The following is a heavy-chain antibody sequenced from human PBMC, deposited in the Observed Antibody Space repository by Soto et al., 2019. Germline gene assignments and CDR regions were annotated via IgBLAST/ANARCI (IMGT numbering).Heavy chain of an antibody. CDR2: IYHSGST. CDR1: GGSISSSNW. CDR3: ARSARVVVPAAQYYYYGMDV. V-gene: IGHV4-4*02. J-gene: IGHJ6*02. D-gene: IGHD2-2*01. Sequence: PSETLSLTCAVSGGSISSSNWWSWVPHPPGKGLEWIGEIYHSGSTNYNPSLKSRVTISVDKSKNQFSRKLSCVTAADTAGYYCARSARVVVPAAQYYYYGMDVWGQATRVTSP.